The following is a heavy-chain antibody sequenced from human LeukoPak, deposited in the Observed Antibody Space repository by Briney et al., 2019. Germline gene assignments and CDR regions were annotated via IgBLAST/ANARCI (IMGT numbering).Heavy chain of an antibody. D-gene: IGHD3-22*01. V-gene: IGHV3-74*01. J-gene: IGHJ4*02. CDR2: VSADGSRS. CDR3: ARDFKRANFESSSYVPDY. CDR1: GFTFNSYW. Sequence: PGGSLRLSCAASGFTFNSYWMHWVRQAPGKGLVWVSRVSADGSRSSYADSVKDRFTISRDNAKSTLYLQMNSLGAEDTAVYYCARDFKRANFESSSYVPDYWGQGTLVTVSS.